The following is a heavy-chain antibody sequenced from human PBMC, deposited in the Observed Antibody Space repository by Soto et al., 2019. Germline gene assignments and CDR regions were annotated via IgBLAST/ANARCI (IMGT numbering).Heavy chain of an antibody. CDR1: GGTFSSYT. D-gene: IGHD6-13*01. CDR3: ARGTIAAAGTGLYYMDV. Sequence: ASVKVSCKASGGTFSSYTISWVRQAPGQGLEWMGRIIANHGIANYAQKLQGRVTMTTDTSTSTAYMELRSLRSDDTAVYYCARGTIAAAGTGLYYMDVWGKGTTVTVS. V-gene: IGHV1-18*01. J-gene: IGHJ6*03. CDR2: IIANHGIA.